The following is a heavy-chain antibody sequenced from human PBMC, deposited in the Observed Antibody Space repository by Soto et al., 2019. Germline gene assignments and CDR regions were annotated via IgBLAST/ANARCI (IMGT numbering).Heavy chain of an antibody. J-gene: IGHJ6*02. CDR3: ARDQGYCSSTSCYMGRYYGSGSQGYYYGMDV. D-gene: IGHD2-2*02. V-gene: IGHV3-30-3*01. CDR1: GFTFSSYA. Sequence: GGSLRLSCAASGFTFSSYAMHWVRQAPGKGLEWVAVISYDGSNKYYADSVKGRFTISRDNSKNTLYLQMNSLRAEDTAVYYCARDQGYCSSTSCYMGRYYGSGSQGYYYGMDVWGQGTTVTVSS. CDR2: ISYDGSNK.